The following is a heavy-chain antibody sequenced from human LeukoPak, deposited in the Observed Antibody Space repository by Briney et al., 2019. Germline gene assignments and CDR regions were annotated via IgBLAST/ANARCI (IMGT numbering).Heavy chain of an antibody. V-gene: IGHV3-53*01. Sequence: PGGSLRLSCAASGFIVSNNYMSWVRQAPGKGLEWVSVIYSDGSTYYADSVKGRFTISRDNSKNTLYLQMNSLRAEDTAVYYCAKAVFPGGATSRGIDYWGQGTLVTVSS. D-gene: IGHD1-26*01. CDR1: GFIVSNNY. J-gene: IGHJ4*02. CDR2: IYSDGST. CDR3: AKAVFPGGATSRGIDY.